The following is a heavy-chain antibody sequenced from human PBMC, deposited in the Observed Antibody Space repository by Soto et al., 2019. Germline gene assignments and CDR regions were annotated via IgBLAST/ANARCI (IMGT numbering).Heavy chain of an antibody. D-gene: IGHD3-10*01. V-gene: IGHV1-2*04. J-gene: IGHJ5*02. CDR2: INPNSGGT. CDR1: GYTFTGYY. Sequence: QVQLVQSGAEVKKPGASVKVSCKASGYTFTGYYMHWVRQAPGQGLEWMGWINPNSGGTNYAQKFQGWVTMTRDTSISTAYMELSRLRSDDTAVYSCARASGSGVNNWFDPWGQGTLVTVSS. CDR3: ARASGSGVNNWFDP.